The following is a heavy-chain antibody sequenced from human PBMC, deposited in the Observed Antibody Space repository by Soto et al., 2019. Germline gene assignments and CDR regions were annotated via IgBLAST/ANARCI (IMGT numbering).Heavy chain of an antibody. Sequence: QVQLVESGGGLVKPGGSLRLSCAASGFTFSDYYMSWIRQAPGKGLAWVSYISSSSSYTNYADSVKGRFTISRDNAKNSLYLQMNSRRAEDTSVYYWAGVTLYCTNGVCYTGGMDVWGQGTTVTVSS. V-gene: IGHV3-11*06. CDR2: ISSSSSYT. J-gene: IGHJ6*02. CDR1: GFTFSDYY. D-gene: IGHD2-8*01. CDR3: AGVTLYCTNGVCYTGGMDV.